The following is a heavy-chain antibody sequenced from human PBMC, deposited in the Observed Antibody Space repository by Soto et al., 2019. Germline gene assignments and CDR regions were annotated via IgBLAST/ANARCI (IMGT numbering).Heavy chain of an antibody. CDR1: GYTFTDHG. D-gene: IGHD3-10*01. CDR2: VSSYNGNT. V-gene: IGHV1-18*01. Sequence: ASVKVSCKTSGYTFTDHGVDWVRQAPGQGLEWVGWVSSYNGNTNYAYNLKDRVIMTTDASTSTAYMELRGLRSDDTAVYYCAREVEGSYSPADFWGQGTPVTVSS. CDR3: AREVEGSYSPADF. J-gene: IGHJ4*02.